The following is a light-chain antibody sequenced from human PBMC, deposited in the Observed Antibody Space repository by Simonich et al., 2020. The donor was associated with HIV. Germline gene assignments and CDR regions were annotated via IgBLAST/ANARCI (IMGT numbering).Light chain of an antibody. CDR1: QSVSSN. CDR3: QQYNNWPLT. CDR2: GAS. V-gene: IGKV3-15*01. J-gene: IGKJ4*01. Sequence: EIVLTQSPATLSLSPGEKATLSCSASQSVSSNLAWYQQKPGQAPRLLIYGASTRATGIPARFSGSGSGTEFTLTISSMQSEDFAVYYCQQYNNWPLTFGGGTKVEIK.